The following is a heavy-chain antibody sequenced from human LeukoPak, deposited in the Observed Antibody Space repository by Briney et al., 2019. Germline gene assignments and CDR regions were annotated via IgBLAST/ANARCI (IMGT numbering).Heavy chain of an antibody. Sequence: ASVKVSCKASGHTFTSYDINWVRQATGQGLEWMGWMNPNSGNTGYAQKFQGRVTMTRNTSISTAYMELSSLRSEDTAAYYCASSIAVAGTGFQHWGQGTLVTVSS. J-gene: IGHJ1*01. CDR1: GHTFTSYD. CDR2: MNPNSGNT. CDR3: ASSIAVAGTGFQH. D-gene: IGHD6-19*01. V-gene: IGHV1-8*01.